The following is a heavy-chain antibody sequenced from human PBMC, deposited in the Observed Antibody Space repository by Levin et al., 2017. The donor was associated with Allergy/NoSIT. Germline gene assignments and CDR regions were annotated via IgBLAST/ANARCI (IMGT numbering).Heavy chain of an antibody. Sequence: SETLSLTCTVSGGSISSYYWSWIRQPPGKGLEWIGYIYYSGSTNYNPSLKSRFTISVDTSKNQFSLKLSSVTAADTAVYYCARVEWELHPYYDYGMDGWGQGTTVTVSS. CDR1: GGSISSYY. D-gene: IGHD1-26*01. CDR3: ARVEWELHPYYDYGMDG. CDR2: IYYSGST. J-gene: IGHJ6*02. V-gene: IGHV4-59*01.